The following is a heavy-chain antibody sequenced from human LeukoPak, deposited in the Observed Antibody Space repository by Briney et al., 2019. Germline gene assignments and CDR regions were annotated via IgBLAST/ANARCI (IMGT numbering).Heavy chain of an antibody. Sequence: SETLSLTRAVYGGSFSGYYWSWIRQPPGKGLEWIGEINHSGSTNYNPSLKSRVTISVDTSKNQFSLKLSSVTAADTAVYYCARGNTSIKYFQHWGQGTLVTVSS. CDR2: INHSGST. CDR3: ARGNTSIKYFQH. J-gene: IGHJ1*01. D-gene: IGHD5-18*01. V-gene: IGHV4-34*01. CDR1: GGSFSGYY.